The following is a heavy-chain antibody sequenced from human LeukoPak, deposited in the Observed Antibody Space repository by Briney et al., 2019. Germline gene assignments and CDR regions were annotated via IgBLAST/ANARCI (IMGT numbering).Heavy chain of an antibody. CDR1: GFTFSSNS. CDR3: AKSYSGYLFDY. J-gene: IGHJ4*02. CDR2: ISSSSSYI. Sequence: GGSLRLSCAASGFTFSSNSMNWGRQAPGKGLEWVSSISSSSSYIYYADSVKGRFTISRDNAKNSLYLQMNSLRAEDTAVYYCAKSYSGYLFDYWGQGTLVTVSS. V-gene: IGHV3-21*01. D-gene: IGHD5-12*01.